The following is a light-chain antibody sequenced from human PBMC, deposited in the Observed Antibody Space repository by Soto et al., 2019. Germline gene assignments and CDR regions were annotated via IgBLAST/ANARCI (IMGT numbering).Light chain of an antibody. J-gene: IGLJ1*01. Sequence: QSALTQPASVSGSPGQSITISCTGTSSDVGGYNYVSWYQQRPGKAPKLMIYEVSNRPSGVSNRFSGSTSGNTAALTISGLQAEDEAGYYCSSYTSSSTYGFGTGTKRTVL. CDR1: SSDVGGYNY. V-gene: IGLV2-14*01. CDR2: EVS. CDR3: SSYTSSSTYG.